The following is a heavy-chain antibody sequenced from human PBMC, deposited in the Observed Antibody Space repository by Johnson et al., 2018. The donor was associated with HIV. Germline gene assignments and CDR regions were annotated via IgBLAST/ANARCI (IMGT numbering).Heavy chain of an antibody. CDR1: GFTFSNYW. Sequence: VQLVESGGGLVQPGGSLRLSCAASGFTFSNYWMHWVRQAPGKGLVWVSRMNGDGSSTTYADSVKGRFTISRDNAKNSLYLQMNSLRDEDTALYHCARGDGSGSTGAFDIWGQGTMVTVSS. V-gene: IGHV3-74*02. J-gene: IGHJ3*02. CDR3: ARGDGSGSTGAFDI. D-gene: IGHD3-10*01. CDR2: MNGDGSST.